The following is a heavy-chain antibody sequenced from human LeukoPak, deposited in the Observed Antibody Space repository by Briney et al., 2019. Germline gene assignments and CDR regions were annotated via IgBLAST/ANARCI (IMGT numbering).Heavy chain of an antibody. D-gene: IGHD3-3*01. CDR1: GGSISGYY. CDR3: ARGNGWSHWYFDL. Sequence: SETLSLTCTVSGGSISGYYWSWIRQTPGKGLEWIGSIHYSGTTNYNPSLKSRLTISVDPSKNQFSLKETSVSAADTAVYYCARGNGWSHWYFDLWGRGALVTVSS. V-gene: IGHV4-59*01. J-gene: IGHJ2*01. CDR2: IHYSGTT.